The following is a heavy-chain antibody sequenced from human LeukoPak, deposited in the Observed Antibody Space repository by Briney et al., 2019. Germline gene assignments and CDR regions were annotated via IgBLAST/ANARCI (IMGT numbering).Heavy chain of an antibody. D-gene: IGHD4-23*01. CDR2: IIPILGIA. CDR3: AIVDYGGDFDY. J-gene: IGHJ4*02. V-gene: IGHV1-69*04. Sequence: ASVKVSCKASGGTFSSYAISWVRQAPGQGLEWMGRIIPILGIANYAQKLQGRVTMTTDTSTSTAYMELRSLRSDDTAVYYRAIVDYGGDFDYWGQGTLVTVSS. CDR1: GGTFSSYA.